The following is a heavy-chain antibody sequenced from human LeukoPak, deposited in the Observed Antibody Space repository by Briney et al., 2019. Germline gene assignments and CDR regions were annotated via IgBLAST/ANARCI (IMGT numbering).Heavy chain of an antibody. J-gene: IGHJ6*04. V-gene: IGHV4-59*01. CDR1: GGSISRYY. CDR2: IYYSGGT. CDR3: ARVEGSYGYDYYYGLDV. Sequence: SETLSLTCTVSGGSISRYYWSWIRQPPGKGLEWIGYIYYSGGTNYNPSLKSRVTISVDTSKNQFSLKLSSVTAADTAVYYCARVEGSYGYDYYYGLDVWGKGTTVTVSS. D-gene: IGHD5-18*01.